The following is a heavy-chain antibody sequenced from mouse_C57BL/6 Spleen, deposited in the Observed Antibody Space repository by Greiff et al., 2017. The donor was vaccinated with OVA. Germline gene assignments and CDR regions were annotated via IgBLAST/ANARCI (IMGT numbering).Heavy chain of an antibody. D-gene: IGHD1-1*01. CDR1: GYTFTGYW. V-gene: IGHV1-9*01. Sequence: VQLQESGAELMKPGASVKLSCKATGYTFTGYWIEWVKQRPGHGLEWIGEILPGSGSTNYNEKFKGKATFTADTSSNTAYMQLSSLTTEDSAIYYCSYYYGSGGLYAMDYWGQGTSVTVSS. CDR3: SYYYGSGGLYAMDY. CDR2: ILPGSGST. J-gene: IGHJ4*01.